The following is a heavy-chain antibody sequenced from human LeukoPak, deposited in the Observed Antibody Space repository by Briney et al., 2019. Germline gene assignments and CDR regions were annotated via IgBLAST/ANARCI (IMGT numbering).Heavy chain of an antibody. J-gene: IGHJ5*02. CDR3: ARDRNQGYSSSWYLFDP. Sequence: GASVKVSCKASGYTFTSYDINWVRQATGQGLEWMGIINPSGGSTSYAQKFQGRVTMTRDTSTSTVYMELSSLRSEDTAVYYCARDRNQGYSSSWYLFDPWGQGTLVTVSS. V-gene: IGHV1-46*01. D-gene: IGHD6-13*01. CDR2: INPSGGST. CDR1: GYTFTSYD.